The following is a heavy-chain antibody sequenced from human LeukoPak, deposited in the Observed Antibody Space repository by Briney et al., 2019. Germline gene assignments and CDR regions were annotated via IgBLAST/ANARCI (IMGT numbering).Heavy chain of an antibody. Sequence: GESLKISCKGSGYSFTNYGISWVRQAPGQGLEWMGWISGYNGYTNHAQKLQGRVTMTTDTSTSTVYMELRSLRSDDTAVYYCARSRTHRLYSGSGSYPGAFDYWGQGTLVTVSS. J-gene: IGHJ4*02. D-gene: IGHD3-10*01. V-gene: IGHV1-18*01. CDR2: ISGYNGYT. CDR3: ARSRTHRLYSGSGSYPGAFDY. CDR1: GYSFTNYG.